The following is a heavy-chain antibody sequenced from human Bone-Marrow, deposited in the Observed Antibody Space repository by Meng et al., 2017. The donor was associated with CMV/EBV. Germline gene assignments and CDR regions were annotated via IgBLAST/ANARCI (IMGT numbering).Heavy chain of an antibody. CDR2: INPNSGGT. J-gene: IGHJ4*02. CDR3: ARAIVREIILSGWDS. Sequence: SVKVSCKASGYTFSGYYIHWVRQAPGQGLEWMGWINPNSGGTNSAQKFQGRVTMTRDTSISTAYMELSRLRSDDTAVYYCARAIVREIILSGWDSWGQGTLVTVSS. D-gene: IGHD3-10*01. V-gene: IGHV1-2*02. CDR1: GYTFSGYY.